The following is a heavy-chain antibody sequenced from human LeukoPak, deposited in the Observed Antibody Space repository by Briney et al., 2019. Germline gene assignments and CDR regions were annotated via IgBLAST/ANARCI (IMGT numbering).Heavy chain of an antibody. CDR1: GFAFTSSW. Sequence: GGSLRLSCAASGFAFTSSWMSWVRQAPGKGLEWLANIKTDGTEKFYVDSVKGRFTISRDNAENSLYLQMNSLRAEDTAVYYCARVQTTVTTLDYWGQGTLVAVSS. D-gene: IGHD4-17*01. J-gene: IGHJ4*02. CDR3: ARVQTTVTTLDY. V-gene: IGHV3-7*02. CDR2: IKTDGTEK.